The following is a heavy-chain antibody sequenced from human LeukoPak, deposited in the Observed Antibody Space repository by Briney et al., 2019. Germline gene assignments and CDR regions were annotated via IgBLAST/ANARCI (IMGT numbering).Heavy chain of an antibody. Sequence: ASVKVSCKASGYTFTSYGISWVRQAPGQGLEWMGWISAYNGNTNYAQKLQGRVTMTTDTATSTAYMELRSLRSDDTAVYYCARSPYYDILTGYYFFDYWGQGTLVTVSS. CDR2: ISAYNGNT. V-gene: IGHV1-18*04. J-gene: IGHJ4*02. CDR1: GYTFTSYG. CDR3: ARSPYYDILTGYYFFDY. D-gene: IGHD3-9*01.